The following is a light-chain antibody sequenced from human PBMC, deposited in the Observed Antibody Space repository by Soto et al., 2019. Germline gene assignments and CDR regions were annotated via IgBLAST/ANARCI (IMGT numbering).Light chain of an antibody. V-gene: IGKV4-1*01. CDR1: QSVLYSSNNKNY. CDR3: QQYYSGRA. Sequence: DIVLTQSPDSLAVSLGERVTINCKSSQSVLYSSNNKNYLAWYQQKPGQPPKLLIYWASTRESGVPGRFSGSGSGTDFTLTISSLQAEDVAVYYCQQYYSGRAFGQGTRVEI. J-gene: IGKJ1*01. CDR2: WAS.